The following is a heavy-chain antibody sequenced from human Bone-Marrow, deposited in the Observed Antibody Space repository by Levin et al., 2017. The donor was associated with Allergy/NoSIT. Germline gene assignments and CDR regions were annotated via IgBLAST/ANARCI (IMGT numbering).Heavy chain of an antibody. CDR3: ARGATATTNYYYGLDG. J-gene: IGHJ6*02. Sequence: GGSLRLSCAASGFTFSDHYMDWVRQAPGKGLEWVGRTRNKAKSYTTEYAASVKDRFIVSRDDSRNSLFLQMNSLKAEDTAVYYCARGATATTNYYYGLDGWGQGTTVTVSS. CDR2: TRNKAKSYTT. V-gene: IGHV3-72*01. CDR1: GFTFSDHY. D-gene: IGHD4-11*01.